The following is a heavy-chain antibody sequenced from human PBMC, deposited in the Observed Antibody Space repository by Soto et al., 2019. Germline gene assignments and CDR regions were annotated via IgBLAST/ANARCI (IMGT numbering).Heavy chain of an antibody. J-gene: IGHJ6*02. V-gene: IGHV1-3*01. CDR2: INAGNDNT. CDR1: GYTFTSYA. Sequence: QVQLVQSGSEVKKPGASVKVSCKTSGYTFTSYATHWVRQAPGQRLEWMGWINAGNDNTKYSQKFQGSETMTRDTSARTAYMELSSLRSEDTSVYDCARENQPGGLYFYYNGVDVWGQGTTVTVSS. D-gene: IGHD2-2*01. CDR3: ARENQPGGLYFYYNGVDV.